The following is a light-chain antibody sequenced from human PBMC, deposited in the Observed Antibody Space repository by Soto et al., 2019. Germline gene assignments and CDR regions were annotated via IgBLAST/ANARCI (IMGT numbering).Light chain of an antibody. J-gene: IGKJ1*01. CDR2: GAS. CDR3: QQHNNWPPWT. Sequence: IVMTQSPATLSVSPGERATLSCRASQSVGSNLAWYQQKPGQAPRLLIYGASTRATGMPARFSGSGSGTEFTLTISSLQSEDFAVYYCQQHNNWPPWTFGQGTKVEIK. V-gene: IGKV3-15*01. CDR1: QSVGSN.